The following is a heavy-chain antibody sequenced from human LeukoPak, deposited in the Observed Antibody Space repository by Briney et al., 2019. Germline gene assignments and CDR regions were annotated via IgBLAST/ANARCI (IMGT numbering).Heavy chain of an antibody. D-gene: IGHD2-2*01. Sequence: PSQTLSLTCTVSGASITSGGYYWSWIRQHPGEGLEWIGYISYSGSTYYNPSLKSRVTISVDTSKNQFSLKLSSVTAADTAVYYCARDQYHELFDYWGQGTLVAVSS. CDR3: ARDQYHELFDY. J-gene: IGHJ4*02. V-gene: IGHV4-31*03. CDR2: ISYSGST. CDR1: GASITSGGYY.